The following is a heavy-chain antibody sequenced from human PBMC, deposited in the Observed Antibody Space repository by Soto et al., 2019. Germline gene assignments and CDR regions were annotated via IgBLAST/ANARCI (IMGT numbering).Heavy chain of an antibody. CDR1: GFTFSDFY. CDR3: ARGHSIFYGMDV. CDR2: ISSSGTTI. V-gene: IGHV3-11*01. D-gene: IGHD2-21*01. Sequence: QVQLVESGGGLVKPGGSLRLSCAASGFTFSDFYMNWIRQAPGKGLEWVSYISSSGTTIYYADSVKGRFTISRDNAKNSLFLQMNSLRAEDTALYYCARGHSIFYGMDVWGQGTTVTVSS. J-gene: IGHJ6*02.